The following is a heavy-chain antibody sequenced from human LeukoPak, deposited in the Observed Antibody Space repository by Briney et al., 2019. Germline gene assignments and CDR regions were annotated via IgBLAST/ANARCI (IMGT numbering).Heavy chain of an antibody. CDR1: AFTFSNYG. Sequence: GGSLRLSCAASAFTFSNYGMHWVRQAPGKGLEWVAIIWYDGSYKSYADSVKGRFTISRDNSKNTLFLQMNSLRADDTAVYYCARNTLITAPKTGTVTRIGWFDPWGQGTRVTVSS. D-gene: IGHD3-22*01. CDR3: ARNTLITAPKTGTVTRIGWFDP. CDR2: IWYDGSYK. V-gene: IGHV3-33*01. J-gene: IGHJ5*02.